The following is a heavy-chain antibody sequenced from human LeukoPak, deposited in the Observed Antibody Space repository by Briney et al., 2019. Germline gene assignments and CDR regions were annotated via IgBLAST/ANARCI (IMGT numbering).Heavy chain of an antibody. CDR1: GYTFTSYY. J-gene: IGHJ4*02. CDR3: ARVSKNYYGSGSFGY. V-gene: IGHV1-46*01. CDR2: INPSGGST. D-gene: IGHD3-10*01. Sequence: GASVKVSCKASGYTFTSYYMHWVRQAPGQGLEWMGIINPSGGSTSYAQKFQGRVTMTRDTSTSTVYMELSSLRSEDTAVYYCARVSKNYYGSGSFGYWGQGTLVTVSS.